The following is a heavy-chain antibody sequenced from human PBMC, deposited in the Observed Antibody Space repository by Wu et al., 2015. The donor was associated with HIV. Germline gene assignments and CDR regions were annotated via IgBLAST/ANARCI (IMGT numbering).Heavy chain of an antibody. V-gene: IGHV1-2*02. D-gene: IGHD3-3*02. CDR1: GYTFSDYY. Sequence: QVQLVQSGSGVKKSGALVNVSCQTSGYTFSDYYLHWVRRAPGQGLRWMGWINPENGDTNYAQTFKGRITMTRDTSTNTAYMVLTSLRSNDTAMYYCARDWQFHVIFDDFYIDIWXTGTRSSSP. CDR3: ARDWQFHVIFDDFYIDI. J-gene: IGHJ6*03. CDR2: INPENGDT.